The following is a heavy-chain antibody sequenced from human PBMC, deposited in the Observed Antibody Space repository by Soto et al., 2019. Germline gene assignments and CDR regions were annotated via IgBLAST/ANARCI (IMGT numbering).Heavy chain of an antibody. Sequence: PGGSLRLSCAASGFTFSNAWMSWVRQAPGKGLEWVGRIKSKTDGGTTDYAAPVKGRFTISRHDSKNTLYLQMNSLKTEDTAVYYCTTEPWIQLGSAAFDIWGQGTMVTVSS. CDR3: TTEPWIQLGSAAFDI. D-gene: IGHD5-18*01. V-gene: IGHV3-15*01. J-gene: IGHJ3*02. CDR2: IKSKTDGGTT. CDR1: GFTFSNAW.